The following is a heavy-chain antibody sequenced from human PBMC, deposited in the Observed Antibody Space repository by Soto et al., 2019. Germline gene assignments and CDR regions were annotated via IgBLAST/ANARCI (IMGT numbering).Heavy chain of an antibody. CDR2: IIPIFGTA. Sequence: QVQLVQSGAEVKKPGSSVKVSCKASGGTFSSYATSWVRQAPGQGLEWMGGIIPIFGTANYAQKFQGRVTITADEXXSTASMGLSSLRSEDTAVYYCASALVPAADGELWYGEHFDYWGQGTLVSVSS. J-gene: IGHJ4*02. D-gene: IGHD2-2*01. CDR3: ASALVPAADGELWYGEHFDY. V-gene: IGHV1-69*12. CDR1: GGTFSSYA.